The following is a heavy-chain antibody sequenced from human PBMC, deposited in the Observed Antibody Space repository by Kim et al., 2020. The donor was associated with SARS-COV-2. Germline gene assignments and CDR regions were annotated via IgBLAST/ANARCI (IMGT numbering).Heavy chain of an antibody. CDR1: GFTFSSYG. CDR2: ISYDGSNK. J-gene: IGHJ6*02. D-gene: IGHD6-19*01. V-gene: IGHV3-30*18. Sequence: GGSLRLSCAASGFTFSSYGMHWVRQAPGKGLEWVAVISYDGSNKYYADSVKGRFTISRDNSKNTLYLQMNSLRAEDTAVYYCAKGPYSSGPGGNGMDVWGQGTTVTVSS. CDR3: AKGPYSSGPGGNGMDV.